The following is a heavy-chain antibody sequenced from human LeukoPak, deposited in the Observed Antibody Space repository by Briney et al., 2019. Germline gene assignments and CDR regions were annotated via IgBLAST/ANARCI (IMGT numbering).Heavy chain of an antibody. CDR3: ARASYGYDGRYYYMDV. V-gene: IGHV1-2*02. CDR1: GYTFTGYY. CDR2: INPNSGGT. D-gene: IGHD5-18*01. Sequence: ASVKVSCKASGYTFTGYYMHWVRQAPGQGLEWMGWINPNSGGTNYAQKFQGRVTMTRDTSFSTAYMELSSLTSDDTAVYYCARASYGYDGRYYYMDVWGKGTAVTVSS. J-gene: IGHJ6*03.